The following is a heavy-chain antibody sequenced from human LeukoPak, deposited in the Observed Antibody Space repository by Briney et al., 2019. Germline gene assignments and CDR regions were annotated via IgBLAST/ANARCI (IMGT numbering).Heavy chain of an antibody. Sequence: SETLSLTCTVSGGSISSHYWSWIRQPPGKGLEWIGYIYYSGSTNYNPSLKSRVTISVDTSKNQFSLKLSSVTAADTAAYYCASITIPNYYMDVWGKGTTVTVSS. CDR2: IYYSGST. J-gene: IGHJ6*03. CDR3: ASITIPNYYMDV. D-gene: IGHD3-3*01. CDR1: GGSISSHY. V-gene: IGHV4-59*11.